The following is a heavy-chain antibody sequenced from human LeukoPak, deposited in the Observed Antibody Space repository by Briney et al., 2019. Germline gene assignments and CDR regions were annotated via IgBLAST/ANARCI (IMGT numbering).Heavy chain of an antibody. D-gene: IGHD3-9*01. CDR1: GFTFSDYW. CDR3: ARDRYFDWLSLDS. Sequence: GGSLRLSCAASGFTFSDYWMHWVRQAPGKGLVWVSRINSDGSSPTYADSVKGRFTISRDNAKNSLYLQMNSLRAEDTAVYYCARDRYFDWLSLDSWGQGTLVTVSS. V-gene: IGHV3-74*01. CDR2: INSDGSSP. J-gene: IGHJ4*02.